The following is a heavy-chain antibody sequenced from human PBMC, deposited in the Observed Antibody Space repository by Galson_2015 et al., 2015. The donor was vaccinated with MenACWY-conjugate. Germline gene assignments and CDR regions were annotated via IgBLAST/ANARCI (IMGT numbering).Heavy chain of an antibody. V-gene: IGHV5-51*01. Sequence: QSGAEVKKPGESLKISCKGSGYSFPNYWIGWVRQMPGRGLEWMGLIDPHNSSTRYSPSFQGQVTISADESISTAFLQWSSLKASDTAMYYCARHPPGGRGMDVWGRGTTVTVSS. J-gene: IGHJ6*02. D-gene: IGHD1-26*01. CDR2: IDPHNSST. CDR1: GYSFPNYW. CDR3: ARHPPGGRGMDV.